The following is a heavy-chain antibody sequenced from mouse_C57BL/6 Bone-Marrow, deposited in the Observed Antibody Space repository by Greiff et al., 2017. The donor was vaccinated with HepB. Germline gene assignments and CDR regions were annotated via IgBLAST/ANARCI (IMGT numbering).Heavy chain of an antibody. CDR2: IWSDGST. Sequence: QVQLKESGPGLVAPSQSLSITCTVSGFSLTSYGVHWVRQPPGKGLEWLVVIWSDGSTTYNSALKSRLSISKDNSKSQVFLKMNSLQTDDTAMYYCARHLYDGYYVLAMDYWGQGTSVTVSS. D-gene: IGHD2-3*01. CDR3: ARHLYDGYYVLAMDY. CDR1: GFSLTSYG. V-gene: IGHV2-6-1*01. J-gene: IGHJ4*01.